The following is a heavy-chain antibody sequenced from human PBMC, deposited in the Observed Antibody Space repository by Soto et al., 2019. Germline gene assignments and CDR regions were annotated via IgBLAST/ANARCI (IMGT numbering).Heavy chain of an antibody. J-gene: IGHJ4*02. D-gene: IGHD2-15*01. Sequence: GGSLRLSCAASGFTFSSYSMNWVRQAPGKGRDWSPPIIRIVSYINYAGSVKGRFTISRDNAKNSRYLQMNSLRAEDTAVYYCAREALKGYCSGGSCLGGSDYWGQGTLVTVSS. V-gene: IGHV3-21*01. CDR1: GFTFSSYS. CDR2: IIRIVSYI. CDR3: AREALKGYCSGGSCLGGSDY.